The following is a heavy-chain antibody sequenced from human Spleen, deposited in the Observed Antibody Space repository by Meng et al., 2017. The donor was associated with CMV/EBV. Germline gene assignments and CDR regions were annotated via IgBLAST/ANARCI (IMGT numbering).Heavy chain of an antibody. CDR3: VRDRWNYYYLDN. J-gene: IGHJ4*02. CDR2: ISTGGKNT. D-gene: IGHD1-7*01. V-gene: IGHV3-23*01. CDR1: GFTVGDYA. Sequence: WAGSGFTVGDYAMSWVRQAPGKGLECVSTISTGGKNTYYADSVRGRFIISRDSTENTLYLRMNSLRAEDTAVYYCVRDRWNYYYLDNWGQGTLVTVSS.